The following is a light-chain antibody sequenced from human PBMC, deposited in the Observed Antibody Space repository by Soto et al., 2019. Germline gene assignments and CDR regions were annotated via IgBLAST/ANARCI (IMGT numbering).Light chain of an antibody. V-gene: IGKV3-20*01. CDR3: QQYGSSRWT. CDR1: QSVSSSY. CDR2: GAS. Sequence: EIVLTQSPGTLSLSPGERAALSCRASQSVSSSYLAWYQQNSGQAPRLLIYGASSRAPGIPDRFGGSGSGTDFTLTIIRLEPEDFAVYYCQQYGSSRWTFGQGTKVDIK. J-gene: IGKJ1*01.